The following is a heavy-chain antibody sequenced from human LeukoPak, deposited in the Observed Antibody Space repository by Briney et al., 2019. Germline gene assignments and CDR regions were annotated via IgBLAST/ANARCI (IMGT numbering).Heavy chain of an antibody. CDR1: VYSISSGYY. V-gene: IGHV4-38-2*02. D-gene: IGHD3-22*01. J-gene: IGHJ3*02. CDR2: ISSSVST. Sequence: PSETLSLTCTVSVYSISSGYYWSWIRQPPGKGLEWVGRISSSVSTNYKPSLKSRDTISVDTSKNRFSLKLSSVTAADTAVYFCARGPYSYDSSGAFDIWGQGTMVTVSS. CDR3: ARGPYSYDSSGAFDI.